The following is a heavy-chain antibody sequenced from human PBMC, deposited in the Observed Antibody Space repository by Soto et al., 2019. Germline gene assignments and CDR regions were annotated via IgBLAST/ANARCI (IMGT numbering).Heavy chain of an antibody. CDR2: IRQDESEK. J-gene: IGHJ6*02. CDR3: ASLFGVATRPTYGMDV. V-gene: IGHV3-7*01. CDR1: GFTFSDHY. Sequence: GGSLRLSCAASGFTFSDHYMDWVRQAPGKGLEWVANIRQDESEKFFLDSVKGRFTISRDNAKNSLYLQMNSLRAEDTSVYYCASLFGVATRPTYGMDVWGQGTTVTVSS. D-gene: IGHD3-3*01.